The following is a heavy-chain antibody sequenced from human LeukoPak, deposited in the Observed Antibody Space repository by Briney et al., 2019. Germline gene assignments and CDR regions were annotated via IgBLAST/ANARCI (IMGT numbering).Heavy chain of an antibody. D-gene: IGHD2/OR15-2a*01. V-gene: IGHV3-21*04. CDR3: AKDMRNIGGDGFDP. J-gene: IGHJ5*02. CDR1: GFTFSSYS. Sequence: PGGSLRLSCAASGFTFSSYSMNWVRQAPGKGLEWVSSISSSSSYIYYADSVKGRFTISRDNAKNSLYLQMNSLRAEDTALYYCAKDMRNIGGDGFDPWGQGTLVTVSS. CDR2: ISSSSSYI.